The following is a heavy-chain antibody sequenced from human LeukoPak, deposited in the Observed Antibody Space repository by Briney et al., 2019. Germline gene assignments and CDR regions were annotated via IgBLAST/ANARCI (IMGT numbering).Heavy chain of an antibody. J-gene: IGHJ4*02. Sequence: PSETLSITCAVSGGPISSSNWWSWVRQPPGKGLEWIGEIYHSGSTNYNPSLKSRVTISVDKSKNQFSLKLSSVTAADTAVYYCARGRIAVAGLYFDYWGQGTLVTVSS. CDR1: GGPISSSNW. CDR3: ARGRIAVAGLYFDY. V-gene: IGHV4-4*02. CDR2: IYHSGST. D-gene: IGHD6-19*01.